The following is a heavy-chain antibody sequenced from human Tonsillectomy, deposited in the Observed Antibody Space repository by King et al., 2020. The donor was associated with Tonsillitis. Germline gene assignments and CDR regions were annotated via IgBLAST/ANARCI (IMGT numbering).Heavy chain of an antibody. CDR2: ITSNGGNT. J-gene: IGHJ4*02. Sequence: VQLVESGGALVQPGGSLRLSCAASGVTFSTYAMSWVRQAPGKGLEWGSRITSNGGNTHYADPMKGRFIISRDNSKNTLYLQMNSLKADDTAVYYWANEYLSLFDYWGQGTLVTVSS. CDR1: GVTFSTYA. D-gene: IGHD3-9*01. CDR3: ANEYLSLFDY. V-gene: IGHV3-23*04.